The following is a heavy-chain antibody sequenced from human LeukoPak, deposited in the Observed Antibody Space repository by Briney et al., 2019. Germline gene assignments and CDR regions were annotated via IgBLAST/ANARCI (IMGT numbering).Heavy chain of an antibody. V-gene: IGHV3-53*01. Sequence: GGPLRLSCAASGFTVSSNYMSWVRQAPGKGLEWVSVIYSGGSTYYADSVKGRFTISRDNSKNTLYLQMNSLRAEDTAVYYCAREVVPAAGFDPWGQGTLVTVSS. CDR3: AREVVPAAGFDP. CDR2: IYSGGST. J-gene: IGHJ5*02. D-gene: IGHD2-2*01. CDR1: GFTVSSNY.